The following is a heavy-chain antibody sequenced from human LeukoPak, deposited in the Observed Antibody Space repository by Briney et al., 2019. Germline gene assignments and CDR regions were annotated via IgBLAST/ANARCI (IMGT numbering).Heavy chain of an antibody. V-gene: IGHV4-4*07. CDR3: ARDDGEELDP. CDR1: GGSIRSYY. D-gene: IGHD1-26*01. Sequence: SETLSLTCSVSGGSIRSYYWSWIRQPAGKGLEWIGRIETSGSTNYNPSLKSRLTMSVDTSKNQFSLKLNSVTAADTAVYYCARDDGEELDPWGQGTLVTVSS. J-gene: IGHJ5*02. CDR2: IETSGST.